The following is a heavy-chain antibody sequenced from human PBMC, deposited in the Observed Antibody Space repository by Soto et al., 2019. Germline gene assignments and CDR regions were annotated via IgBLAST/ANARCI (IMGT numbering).Heavy chain of an antibody. CDR1: GGSISSSSYY. J-gene: IGHJ1*01. V-gene: IGHV4-39*01. D-gene: IGHD3-9*01. Sequence: QLQLQESGPGLVKPSETLSLTCTVSGGSISSSSYYWGWIRQPPGKGLEWIGSIYYSGSTYYNPALKSRVTISVDTSKNQFSLKLSSVTAADTAVYYCARHSPDILTDWGQGTLVTVSS. CDR2: IYYSGST. CDR3: ARHSPDILTD.